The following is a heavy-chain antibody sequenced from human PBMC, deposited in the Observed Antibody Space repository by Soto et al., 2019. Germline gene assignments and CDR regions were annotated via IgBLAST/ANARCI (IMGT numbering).Heavy chain of an antibody. Sequence: QVQLVQSGAEVKKPGSSVKVSCKASGGTFSSYTISWVRQAPGQGLEWMGRIIPILGIANYAQKFQGRITITAAKSTSTAYMERSSLRSEDTAVYYCARVRGDPSPWFDPWGQGTLVTVSS. CDR2: IIPILGIA. V-gene: IGHV1-69*02. J-gene: IGHJ5*02. CDR3: ARVRGDPSPWFDP. CDR1: GGTFSSYT. D-gene: IGHD3-10*01.